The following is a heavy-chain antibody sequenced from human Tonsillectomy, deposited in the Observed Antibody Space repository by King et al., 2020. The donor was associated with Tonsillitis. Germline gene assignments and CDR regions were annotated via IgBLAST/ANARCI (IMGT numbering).Heavy chain of an antibody. V-gene: IGHV3-23*04. CDR1: GLTFRRYA. CDR3: AIPGAGFYFDY. Sequence: VQLVESGGGLVQPGGSLRLSCAASGLTFRRYAMSWVRQASGKGLEWVSIIRDSGGSTYYADSVKGRLTITRDNSKKTLYLQMNSLRAEDTAVYYCAIPGAGFYFDYWGQGTLVTVSS. D-gene: IGHD3-10*01. J-gene: IGHJ4*02. CDR2: IRDSGGST.